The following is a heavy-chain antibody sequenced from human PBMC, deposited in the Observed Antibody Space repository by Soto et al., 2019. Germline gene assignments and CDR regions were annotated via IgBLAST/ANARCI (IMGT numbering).Heavy chain of an antibody. CDR3: ARVLDSSGYYYLPNDAFDI. V-gene: IGHV1-18*01. Sequence: ASVKVSCKASGYTFTSYGISWVRQAPGQGLEWMGWISAYNGNTNYAQKLQGRVTMTIDTSTSTAYMELRSLRSDDTAVYYCARVLDSSGYYYLPNDAFDIWGQGTMVTVSS. CDR2: ISAYNGNT. D-gene: IGHD3-22*01. CDR1: GYTFTSYG. J-gene: IGHJ3*02.